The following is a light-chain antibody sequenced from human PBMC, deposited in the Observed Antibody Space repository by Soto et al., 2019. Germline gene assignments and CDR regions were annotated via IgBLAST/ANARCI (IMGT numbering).Light chain of an antibody. J-gene: IGLJ2*01. V-gene: IGLV4-69*01. CDR2: LNIDGSH. CDR1: SGHSNYA. Sequence: QLVLTQSPSASASLGASVKLTCVLSSGHSNYAVAWHQQQPEKGTRYLMRLNIDGSHNRGDGIPDRFSGSSSGTERYLTISRLQSEDEADYYCQTWGTGTVIFGGGTKLTVL. CDR3: QTWGTGTVI.